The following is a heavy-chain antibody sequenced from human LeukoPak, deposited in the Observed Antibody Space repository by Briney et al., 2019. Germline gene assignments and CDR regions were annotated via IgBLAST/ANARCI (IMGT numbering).Heavy chain of an antibody. V-gene: IGHV3-21*01. CDR3: ARDRGVRGVIGN. J-gene: IGHJ4*02. D-gene: IGHD3-10*01. CDR1: GFTFSSYS. CDR2: ISSSSSYI. Sequence: PGGFLRLSCAASGFTFSSYSMNWVRQAPGKGLEWVSSISSSSSYIYYADSVKGRFTISRDNAKNSLYLQMNSLRAEDTAVYYCARDRGVRGVIGNWGQGTLVTVSS.